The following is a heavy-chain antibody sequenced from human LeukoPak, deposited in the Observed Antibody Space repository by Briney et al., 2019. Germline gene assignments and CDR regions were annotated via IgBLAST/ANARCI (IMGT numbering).Heavy chain of an antibody. CDR2: FDPEDGET. V-gene: IGHV1-24*01. CDR1: GYTLTELS. Sequence: ASVTVSFKVSGYTLTELSMHWVRQAPGKGVERMGGFDPEDGETNYTQKFQGRGTITEDTSADTAYMELSSLRSEDTAVYYCATGACRLTGYFLFDYWGQGTLVTVSS. D-gene: IGHD3-9*01. CDR3: ATGACRLTGYFLFDY. J-gene: IGHJ4*02.